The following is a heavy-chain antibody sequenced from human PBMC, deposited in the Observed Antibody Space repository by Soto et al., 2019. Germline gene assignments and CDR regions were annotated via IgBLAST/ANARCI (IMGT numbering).Heavy chain of an antibody. D-gene: IGHD6-19*01. V-gene: IGHV3-23*01. CDR3: ANSGIAVAGTWDYYYGMDV. CDR1: GFTFSSYA. CDR2: ISGSGGST. J-gene: IGHJ6*02. Sequence: GGSLRLSCAASGFTFSSYAMSWVRQAPGKGLEWVSAISGSGGSTYYADSVKGRFTISRDNSKNTLYLQMNSLRAEDTAVYYSANSGIAVAGTWDYYYGMDVWGQGTTVTVSS.